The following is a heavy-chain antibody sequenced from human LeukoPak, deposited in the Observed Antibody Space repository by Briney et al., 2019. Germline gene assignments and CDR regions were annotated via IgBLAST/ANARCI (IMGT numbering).Heavy chain of an antibody. CDR1: TFSLGGYG. CDR3: VADRGNWSGGDF. Sequence: GGSXRLSCAGSTFSLGGYGKHGVGHLQGKGGGGVSRMERAGGRIQWADSGKGRFTISRDNAKNTVYLQMNSLRPEDSAVYYCVADRGNWSGGDFWGRGTLVIVSS. CDR2: MERAGGRI. V-gene: IGHV3-74*01. D-gene: IGHD3-10*01. J-gene: IGHJ4*02.